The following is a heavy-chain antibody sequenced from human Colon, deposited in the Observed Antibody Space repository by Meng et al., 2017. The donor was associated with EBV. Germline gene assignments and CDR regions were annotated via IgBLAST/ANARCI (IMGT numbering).Heavy chain of an antibody. CDR1: GGSLSSRNW. V-gene: IGHV4-4*02. CDR2: IYHSGST. CDR3: ARVGAYCGGDCYHPR. J-gene: IGHJ4*02. D-gene: IGHD2-21*02. Sequence: QGQFEESGQGLVKPSGTLSLTCAVSGGSLSSRNWWSWVRQPPGKGLEWIGEIYHSGSTNYNPSLKSRVTISVDESKNQFSLRLSSVTAADTAVYYCARVGAYCGGDCYHPRWGQGTLVTVSS.